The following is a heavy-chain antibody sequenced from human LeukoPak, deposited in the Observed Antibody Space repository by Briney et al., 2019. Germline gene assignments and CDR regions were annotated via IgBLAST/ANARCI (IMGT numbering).Heavy chain of an antibody. D-gene: IGHD3-22*01. J-gene: IGHJ5*02. CDR2: ISSTGSAM. CDR3: ASDSSGYFGP. CDR1: GFTFSDYY. V-gene: IGHV3-11*01. Sequence: GGSLRLSCAASGFTFSDYYMNWIRQAPGRGLEWLSYISSTGSAMYYADSVKGRFTISRDNAKNSLYLQMDSLRAEDTAVYYCASDSSGYFGPWGQGTLVTVSS.